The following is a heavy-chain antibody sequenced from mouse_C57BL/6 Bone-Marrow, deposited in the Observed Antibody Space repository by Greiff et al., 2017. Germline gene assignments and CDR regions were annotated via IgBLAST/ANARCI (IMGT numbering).Heavy chain of an antibody. CDR2: ISGGGGNT. Sequence: DVMLVESGGGLVKPGGSLKLSCAASGFTFSSYTMSWVRQTPEKRLEWVATISGGGGNTYYPDSVKGRFTISSDNAKNTLYLQMSSLRSEDTALYYCARQPLYYAMDYWGQGTSVTVSS. CDR3: ARQPLYYAMDY. V-gene: IGHV5-9*01. CDR1: GFTFSSYT. J-gene: IGHJ4*01.